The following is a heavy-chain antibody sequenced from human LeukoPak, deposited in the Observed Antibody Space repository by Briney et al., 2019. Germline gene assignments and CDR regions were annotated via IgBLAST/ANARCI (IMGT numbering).Heavy chain of an antibody. CDR3: AKDTPTVSVWYGSSAYIFEY. CDR1: GFTFDDYA. CDR2: ISGDGGST. Sequence: GGSLRLSCAASGFTFDDYAMHWVRQAPGKGVEWVSLISGDGGSTYYADSVKGGFTISRDNSKNSLYLQMNSLRTEDTALYYCAKDTPTVSVWYGSSAYIFEYWGQGTLVTVSS. D-gene: IGHD6-6*01. J-gene: IGHJ4*02. V-gene: IGHV3-43*02.